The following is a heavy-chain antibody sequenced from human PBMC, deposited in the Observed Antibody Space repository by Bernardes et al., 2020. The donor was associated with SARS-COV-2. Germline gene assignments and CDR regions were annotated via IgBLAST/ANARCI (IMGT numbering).Heavy chain of an antibody. V-gene: IGHV3-66*02. J-gene: IGHJ3*02. CDR1: GFIVSDKY. CDR3: ARGLIHYFDWSSRIGAFDI. Sequence: GGSLRLSCAASGFIVSDKYMTWVRQAPGKGLEWVSSIYSGGPTYYADSVKGRFTISRDNSKNTLYLQMNSLRAEDTAVYFCARGLIHYFDWSSRIGAFDIWGQGTMVTVSS. CDR2: IYSGGPT. D-gene: IGHD3-9*01.